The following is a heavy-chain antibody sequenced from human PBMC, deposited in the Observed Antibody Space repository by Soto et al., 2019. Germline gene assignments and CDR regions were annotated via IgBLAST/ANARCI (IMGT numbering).Heavy chain of an antibody. Sequence: QVQLVQSGAEVKKPGSSVKVSCKASGGTFSSYAISWVRQAPGQGLEWMGGIIPIFGTANYAQKFQGRVTITADESTSTAHMELSSLRSEDTAVYYCARGAHYYYGSGSYDPLDYWGQGTLVTVSS. CDR3: ARGAHYYYGSGSYDPLDY. J-gene: IGHJ4*02. V-gene: IGHV1-69*01. CDR1: GGTFSSYA. CDR2: IIPIFGTA. D-gene: IGHD3-10*01.